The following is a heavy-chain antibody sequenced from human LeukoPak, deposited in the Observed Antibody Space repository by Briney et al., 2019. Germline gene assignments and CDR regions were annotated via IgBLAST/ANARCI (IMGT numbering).Heavy chain of an antibody. CDR2: ISHDGNSK. CDR3: AREGFGELLVGWYFDL. J-gene: IGHJ2*01. D-gene: IGHD3-10*01. CDR1: GFTFSDFG. V-gene: IGHV3-30*03. Sequence: GGSLRLSCAASGFTFSDFGMHWVRQAPGKGLESVAVISHDGNSKYSADSVKGRFTISRDNSKNTLYLQMDSLRVEDTAVYYCAREGFGELLVGWYFDLWGRGTLVTVSS.